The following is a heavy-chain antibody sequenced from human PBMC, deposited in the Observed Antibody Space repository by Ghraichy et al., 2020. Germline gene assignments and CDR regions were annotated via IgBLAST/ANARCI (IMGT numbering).Heavy chain of an antibody. CDR1: GFTFSSYA. V-gene: IGHV3-23*01. J-gene: IGHJ6*03. Sequence: GGEMRLSCAVSGFTFSSYAMSWVRQAPGKGLEWVSAISGSGGSTYYADSVKGRFTISRDNSKNTLYLQMNSLRAEDTAVYYCAKGVITLYYYYYYMDVWGKGTTVTVSS. CDR3: AKGVITLYYYYYYMDV. CDR2: ISGSGGST. D-gene: IGHD3-22*01.